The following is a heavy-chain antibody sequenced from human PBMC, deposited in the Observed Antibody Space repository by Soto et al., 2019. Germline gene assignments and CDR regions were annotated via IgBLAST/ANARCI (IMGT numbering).Heavy chain of an antibody. CDR2: ISGSGGTK. J-gene: IGHJ4*02. CDR1: GFIFSSYG. V-gene: IGHV3-23*01. D-gene: IGHD3-16*02. CDR3: AKDTRLRLGDLSFDAFDS. Sequence: GGSLRLSCAASGFIFSSYGMSWVRQAPGKGLAWVSGISGSGGTKYYADSVKGRFTISRDNSKNTLYLQMNSLRAENTAVYYCAKDTRLRLGDLSFDAFDSWGQGTLVTVSS.